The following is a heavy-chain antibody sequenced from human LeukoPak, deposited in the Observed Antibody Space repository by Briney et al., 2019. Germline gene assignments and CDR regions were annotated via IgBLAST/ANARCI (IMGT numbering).Heavy chain of an antibody. Sequence: ASVKVSCKASGGTFSSYAISWVRQAPGQGLEWMGRIIPILGIANYAQKFQGRVTITADKSTSTAYMELSSLRSEDTAVYYCASETTSGSNPGRYFQHWGQGTLVTVSS. CDR2: IIPILGIA. D-gene: IGHD1-26*01. CDR3: ASETTSGSNPGRYFQH. V-gene: IGHV1-69*04. J-gene: IGHJ1*01. CDR1: GGTFSSYA.